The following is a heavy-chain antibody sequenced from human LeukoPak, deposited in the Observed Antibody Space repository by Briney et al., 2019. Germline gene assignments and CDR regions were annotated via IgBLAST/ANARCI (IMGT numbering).Heavy chain of an antibody. D-gene: IGHD3-16*01. J-gene: IGHJ4*02. CDR3: ARWASISRQPGGFFDL. CDR1: GDSVTNDFF. Sequence: PSETLSLTCTVSGDSVTNDFFWGWVRQPPGKELEWIGSFCLGRDTYYRPSLKSRVTISVDTSKNQFSLNLNSVTAADTAVYYCARWASISRQPGGFFDLWGQGTLVTVSS. CDR2: FCLGRDT. V-gene: IGHV4-38-2*02.